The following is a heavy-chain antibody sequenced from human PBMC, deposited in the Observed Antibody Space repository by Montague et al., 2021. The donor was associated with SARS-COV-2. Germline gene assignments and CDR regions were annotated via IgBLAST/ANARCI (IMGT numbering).Heavy chain of an antibody. V-gene: IGHV4-34*01. J-gene: IGHJ6*03. CDR3: ARLRNGVVPSPILGVGPYYSYSFMDV. D-gene: IGHD3-10*01. Sequence: SETLSLTCAVYGTSISGYYWNWIRHPPGTGLEWIGVINHGGSTKYSPSLTSRLTISADTPTNQFSLKLTSVAAADTAVYYCARLRNGVVPSPILGVGPYYSYSFMDVWGRGTPVSAAS. CDR1: GTSISGYY. CDR2: INHGGST.